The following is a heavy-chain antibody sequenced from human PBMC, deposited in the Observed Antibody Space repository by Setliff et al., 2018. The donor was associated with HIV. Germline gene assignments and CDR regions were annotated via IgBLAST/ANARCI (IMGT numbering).Heavy chain of an antibody. CDR2: IWFDGSRK. CDR1: GFTFTNHA. Sequence: PGGSLRLSCATSGFTFTNHAMHWVRQAPGKGLEWVAVIWFDGSRKYYGDSVKGRFTISRDTSNNTLYLQMNSLRAEDTAVYYCAKDGLAGYFESWGLGTLVTVSS. D-gene: IGHD1-1*01. J-gene: IGHJ4*02. V-gene: IGHV3-33*06. CDR3: AKDGLAGYFES.